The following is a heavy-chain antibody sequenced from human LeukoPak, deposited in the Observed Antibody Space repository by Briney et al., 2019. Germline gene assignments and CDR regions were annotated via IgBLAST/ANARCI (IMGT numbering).Heavy chain of an antibody. Sequence: PGGSLRLSCAASGFTFTSYTMHWVRQAPGKGLEYVSAISTNGVSTYYAKSVKGRFSISRDNSKNTLYLQMGSLRAEDMAVYYCAELGITMIGGVWGKGTTVTISS. J-gene: IGHJ6*04. CDR1: GFTFTSYT. CDR3: AELGITMIGGV. D-gene: IGHD3-10*02. CDR2: ISTNGVST. V-gene: IGHV3-64*01.